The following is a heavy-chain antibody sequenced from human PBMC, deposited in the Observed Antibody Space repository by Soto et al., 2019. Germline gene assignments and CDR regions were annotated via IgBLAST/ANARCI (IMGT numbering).Heavy chain of an antibody. CDR3: ARLPDY. CDR1: GGSISSGGYS. Sequence: QLQLQESGSGLVKPSQTLSLTCAVSGGSISSGGYSWSWIRQPPGKGLEWIGYIYHSGSTYYNPSLESLLTLSVDRSKYQFSLKLVSLVAAYTTVHYSARLPDYWGQGTLVTVSS. CDR2: IYHSGST. V-gene: IGHV4-30-2*01. J-gene: IGHJ4*02.